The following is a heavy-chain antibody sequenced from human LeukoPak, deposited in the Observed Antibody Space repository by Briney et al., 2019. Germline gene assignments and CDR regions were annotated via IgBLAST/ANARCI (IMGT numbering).Heavy chain of an antibody. Sequence: SETLSLTCTVSGGSISSSSYYWGWIRQPPGKGLEWIGSIYYSGSTYYNPSLKSRVTISVDTSKNQFSLKLSSVTAADTAVYYCARGSGPKDAFDIWGQGTMVTVSS. D-gene: IGHD1-26*01. V-gene: IGHV4-39*07. J-gene: IGHJ3*02. CDR3: ARGSGPKDAFDI. CDR1: GGSISSSSYY. CDR2: IYYSGST.